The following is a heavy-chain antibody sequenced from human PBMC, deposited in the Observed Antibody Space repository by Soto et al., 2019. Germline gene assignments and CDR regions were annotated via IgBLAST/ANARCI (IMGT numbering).Heavy chain of an antibody. Sequence: GESLKISCKGSGYSFTSYWIGWVRQMPGKGLEWMGIIYPGDSDTRYSPSFQGQVTISADKSISTAYRQWSSLKASDTAMYYCARRYCSGGSCSSFDYWGQGTLVPVSP. CDR2: IYPGDSDT. CDR1: GYSFTSYW. CDR3: ARRYCSGGSCSSFDY. J-gene: IGHJ4*02. V-gene: IGHV5-51*01. D-gene: IGHD2-15*01.